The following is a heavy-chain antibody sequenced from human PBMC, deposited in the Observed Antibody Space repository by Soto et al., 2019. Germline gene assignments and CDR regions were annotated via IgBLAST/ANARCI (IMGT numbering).Heavy chain of an antibody. CDR1: GFTFSSYR. CDR3: ARGAAAAGTYVFDY. J-gene: IGHJ4*02. Sequence: GGALRLTCAASGFTFSSYRMNWVRQAPGKGLEWVSSISSSSSYIYYADSVKGRFTISRDNAKNSLYLQMNSLRAEDTAVYYCARGAAAAGTYVFDYWGQGTLVTVSS. CDR2: ISSSSSYI. D-gene: IGHD6-13*01. V-gene: IGHV3-21*01.